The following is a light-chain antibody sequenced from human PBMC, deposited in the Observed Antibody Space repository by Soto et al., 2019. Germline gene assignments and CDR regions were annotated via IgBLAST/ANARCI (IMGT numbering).Light chain of an antibody. CDR1: QSVATTF. CDR2: GAS. Sequence: EIVLTQSPGSLSLSPGQRATLSCRASQSVATTFFAWYQKKPGQGPRLLIYGASKRATGIPDRFSGSGSGTDFTLIISSLEPEDFAVYYYQQSMSSVTFGQGTKVEIK. CDR3: QQSMSSVT. J-gene: IGKJ1*01. V-gene: IGKV3-20*01.